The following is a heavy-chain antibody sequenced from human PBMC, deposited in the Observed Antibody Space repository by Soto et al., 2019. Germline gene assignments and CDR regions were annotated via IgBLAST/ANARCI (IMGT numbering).Heavy chain of an antibody. CDR2: IYYSGST. J-gene: IGHJ6*02. CDR3: AREIYDSSGYYLYYYYGMDV. V-gene: IGHV4-59*12. Sequence: PGKGLEWIGYIYYSGSTNYNSSLKSRVTINPDTSKNQFSLQLNSVTPEDTAVYYCAREIYDSSGYYLYYYYGMDVWGQGTTVTVSS. D-gene: IGHD3-22*01.